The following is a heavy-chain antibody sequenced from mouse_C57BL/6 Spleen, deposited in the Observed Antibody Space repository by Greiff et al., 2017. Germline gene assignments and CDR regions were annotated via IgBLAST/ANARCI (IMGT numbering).Heavy chain of an antibody. CDR1: GYTFTSYD. CDR2: IYPRDGST. V-gene: IGHV1-85*01. J-gene: IGHJ3*01. D-gene: IGHD2-3*01. CDR3: ARFSYDGYYVWFAY. Sequence: VQLQESGPELVKPGASVKLSCKASGYTFTSYDINWVKQRPGQGLEWIGWIYPRDGSTKYNEKFKGKATLTVDTSSSTAYMELHSLTSEDSAVYFCARFSYDGYYVWFAYWGQGTLVTVSA.